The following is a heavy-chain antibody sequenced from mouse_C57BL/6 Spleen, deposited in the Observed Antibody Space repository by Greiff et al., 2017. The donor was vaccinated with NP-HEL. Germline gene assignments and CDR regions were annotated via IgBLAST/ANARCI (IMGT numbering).Heavy chain of an antibody. Sequence: VQLKESGAELVKPGASVKLSCTASGFNIKDYYMHWVKQRTEQGLEWIGRIDPEDGDTKYAPKFQGKATITADTSSNTAYLQLSSLTSEDTAVYYCARRYDYGRYYAMDYWGQGTSVTVSS. CDR2: IDPEDGDT. CDR3: ARRYDYGRYYAMDY. V-gene: IGHV14-2*01. J-gene: IGHJ4*01. CDR1: GFNIKDYY. D-gene: IGHD2-4*01.